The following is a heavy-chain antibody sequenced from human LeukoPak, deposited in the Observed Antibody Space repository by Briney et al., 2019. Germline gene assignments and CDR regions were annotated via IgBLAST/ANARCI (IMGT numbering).Heavy chain of an antibody. CDR2: IYYSGST. J-gene: IGHJ4*02. CDR3: ARLRQQLGSLDY. CDR1: GGSISSYY. D-gene: IGHD6-13*01. V-gene: IGHV4-59*08. Sequence: SETLSPTCTVSGGSISSYYWSWIRQPPGKELEWIGYIYYSGSTNYNPSLKSRVTISVDTSRNQFSLKLSSVTAADTAVYYCARLRQQLGSLDYWGQGTLVTVSS.